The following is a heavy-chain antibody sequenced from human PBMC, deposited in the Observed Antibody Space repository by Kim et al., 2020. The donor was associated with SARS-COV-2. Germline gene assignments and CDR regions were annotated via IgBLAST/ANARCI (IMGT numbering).Heavy chain of an antibody. CDR3: ARDRGGNKQWFHFDY. J-gene: IGHJ4*02. V-gene: IGHV3-48*02. CDR2: ISSSSSTI. CDR1: GFTFSSYS. Sequence: GGSLRLSCAASGFTFSSYSMNWVRQAPGKGLEWVSYISSSSSTIYYADSVKGRFTISRDNAKNSLYLQMNSLRDEDTAVYYCARDRGGNKQWFHFDYWGQGTLVTVSS. D-gene: IGHD6-19*01.